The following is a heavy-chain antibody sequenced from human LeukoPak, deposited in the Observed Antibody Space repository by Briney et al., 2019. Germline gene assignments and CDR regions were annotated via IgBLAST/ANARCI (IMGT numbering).Heavy chain of an antibody. D-gene: IGHD1-26*01. CDR1: GFTVSSNY. V-gene: IGHV3-53*01. CDR3: ARVDSGRYYSDY. Sequence: GGSLRLSCAASGFTVSSNYMSWVRQAPGKGLEWVSVIYSGGGTDYADSVKGRFTISRDSSKNTLYLQMNSLRAEDTAVYYCARVDSGRYYSDYWGQGTLVTVSP. J-gene: IGHJ4*02. CDR2: IYSGGGT.